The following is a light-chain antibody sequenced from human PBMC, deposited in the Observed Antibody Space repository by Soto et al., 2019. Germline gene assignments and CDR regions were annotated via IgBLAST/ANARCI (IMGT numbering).Light chain of an antibody. CDR2: EVS. V-gene: IGLV2-14*01. Sequence: QSALTQPASVSGSPGQSITISCTGTSSDVGGYNYVSWDQQHPGKAPKLMIYEVSNRPSGVSNRFSGSKSGNTASLPISGLLAADEADYYCSSYTSSSTLVFGGGTKLT. CDR1: SSDVGGYNY. CDR3: SSYTSSSTLV. J-gene: IGLJ2*01.